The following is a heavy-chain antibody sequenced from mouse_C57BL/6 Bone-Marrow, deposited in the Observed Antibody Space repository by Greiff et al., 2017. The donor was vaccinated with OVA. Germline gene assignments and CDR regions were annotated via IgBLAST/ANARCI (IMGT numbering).Heavy chain of an antibody. V-gene: IGHV1-55*01. CDR1: GYTFTSYW. CDR2: IYPGSGST. D-gene: IGHD1-1*01. Sequence: VQLQQPGAELVKPGASVKMSCKASGYTFTSYWITWVKQRPGQGLEWIGDIYPGSGSTNYNEKFKSKATLTVDTSSSTAYMQLSSLTSEDSAVYYCARTLDYGSSSYWYFDVWGTGTTVTASS. J-gene: IGHJ1*03. CDR3: ARTLDYGSSSYWYFDV.